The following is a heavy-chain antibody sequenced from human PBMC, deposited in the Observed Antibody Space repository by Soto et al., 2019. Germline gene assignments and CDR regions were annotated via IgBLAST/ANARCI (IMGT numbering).Heavy chain of an antibody. Sequence: SETLSLTCAVSGYSISSGYYWGWIRQPPGKGLGWIGSIYHSGSTYYNPSLKSRVTISVDTSKNQFSLKLSSVTAADTAVYYCARGSSSWYVDYWGQGTLVTVSS. CDR1: GYSISSGYY. V-gene: IGHV4-38-2*01. J-gene: IGHJ4*02. D-gene: IGHD6-13*01. CDR2: IYHSGST. CDR3: ARGSSSWYVDY.